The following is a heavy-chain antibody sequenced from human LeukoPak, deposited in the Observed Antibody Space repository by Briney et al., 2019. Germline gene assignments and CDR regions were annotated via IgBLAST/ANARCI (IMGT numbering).Heavy chain of an antibody. J-gene: IGHJ4*02. Sequence: GGSLTLSCLGTGFTFSLQDMNWVRQAPGKGLEWVAVMYSDLINKYYADSVKGRFTVSRDNSKNTVYLQMNSLRAEDTAVYYCARDSDTTGHYSIFDYWGQGTLVTVSS. CDR1: GFTFSLQD. V-gene: IGHV3-33*08. CDR2: MYSDLINK. CDR3: ARDSDTTGHYSIFDY. D-gene: IGHD3-22*01.